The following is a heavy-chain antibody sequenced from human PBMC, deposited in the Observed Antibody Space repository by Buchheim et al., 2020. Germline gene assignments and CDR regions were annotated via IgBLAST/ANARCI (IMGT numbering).Heavy chain of an antibody. CDR3: AREDGYCSSTSCQHSPLD. CDR2: IYYSGST. CDR1: GGSISSGDYY. J-gene: IGHJ4*02. D-gene: IGHD2-2*03. V-gene: IGHV4-30-4*01. Sequence: QVQLQESGPGLVKPSQTLSLTCTVSGGSISSGDYYWSWIRQPPGKGLEWIGYIYYSGSTYYKPYRQSRVTISVDKVKHQVSLKLSSVTAADTAVYYCAREDGYCSSTSCQHSPLDWGQGTL.